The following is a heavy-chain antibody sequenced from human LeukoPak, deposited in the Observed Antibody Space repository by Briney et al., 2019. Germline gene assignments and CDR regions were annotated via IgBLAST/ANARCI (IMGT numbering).Heavy chain of an antibody. D-gene: IGHD3-16*01. V-gene: IGHV3-74*01. CDR2: INSDGSST. J-gene: IGHJ4*02. CDR3: ARLTPPFDY. CDR1: GFTFSIYS. Sequence: GGSLRLSCAASGFTFSIYSMHWVRQAPGKGLVWVARINSDGSSTNYGDSVKGRFTISRDNAKNTLYLQMNSLRAEDTAVYYCARLTPPFDYWGQGTLVTVSS.